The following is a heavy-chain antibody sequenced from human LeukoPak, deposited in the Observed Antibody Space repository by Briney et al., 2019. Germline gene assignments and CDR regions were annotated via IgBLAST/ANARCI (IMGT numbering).Heavy chain of an antibody. V-gene: IGHV3-7*05. CDR3: ARRPIRADI. Sequence: GGSLRLSCAASGFTFSSYWVTWVRQAPGKGLEWVANIKEDGSEKYYVDSVKGRFTISRDNAKNSVYLQMNSLRAEDTAVYYCARRPIRADIWGQGTMVIVSS. J-gene: IGHJ3*02. CDR2: IKEDGSEK. CDR1: GFTFSSYW.